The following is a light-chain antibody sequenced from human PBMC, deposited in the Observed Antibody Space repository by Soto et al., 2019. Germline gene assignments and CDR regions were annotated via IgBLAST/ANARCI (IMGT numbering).Light chain of an antibody. CDR1: QIIGDS. J-gene: IGKJ1*01. CDR3: QQYNGYSRT. Sequence: DIQMTQSPSSLSSSLGDRFTITFRASQIIGDSFAWYQQKPGKAPYLLISDVSSLERGVPSRFSGSGSGTEFTLTISSMQPDDFATFYCQQYNGYSRTFGQGTKVDI. V-gene: IGKV1-5*01. CDR2: DVS.